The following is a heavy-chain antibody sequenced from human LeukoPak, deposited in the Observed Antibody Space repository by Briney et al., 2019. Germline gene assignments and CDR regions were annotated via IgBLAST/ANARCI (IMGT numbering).Heavy chain of an antibody. J-gene: IGHJ4*02. CDR1: GFTFSSYA. CDR2: ISYNGGST. CDR3: ARLAGGSYSDY. Sequence: GGSLRLSCAASGFTFSSYAMNWVRQAPGKGLEYVSSISYNGGSTYYANSVKGRFTISRDNSKNTLYLQMGSLRTEDMAVYYCARLAGGSYSDYWGQGTLVTVSS. D-gene: IGHD1-26*01. V-gene: IGHV3-64*01.